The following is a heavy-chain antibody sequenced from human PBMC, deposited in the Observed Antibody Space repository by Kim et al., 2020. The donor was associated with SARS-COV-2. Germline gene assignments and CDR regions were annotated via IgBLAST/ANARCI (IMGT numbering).Heavy chain of an antibody. J-gene: IGHJ4*02. D-gene: IGHD1-26*01. CDR2: ISSSSSYI. V-gene: IGHV3-21*01. CDR3: ARDRLDSVGLYFDY. CDR1: GFTFSSYS. Sequence: GGSLRLSCAASGFTFSSYSMNWVRQAPGKGLEWVSSISSSSSYIYYADSVKGRFTISRDNAKNSLYLQMNSLRAEDTAVYYCARDRLDSVGLYFDYWGQGTLVTVSS.